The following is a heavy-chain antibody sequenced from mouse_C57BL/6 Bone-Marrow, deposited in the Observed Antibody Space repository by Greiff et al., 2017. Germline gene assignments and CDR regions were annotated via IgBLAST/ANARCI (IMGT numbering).Heavy chain of an antibody. Sequence: EVQLQQSGPVLVKPGASVKMSCKASGYTFTDYYMNWVKQSHGKSLEWIGVINPYNGGTSYNQKFKGKATLTVDKPSRKAYMELNSLTSEDSAVYYCARSDDFRYYAMDDWGQGTSVTVSS. D-gene: IGHD2-4*01. J-gene: IGHJ4*01. V-gene: IGHV1-19*01. CDR2: INPYNGGT. CDR3: ARSDDFRYYAMDD. CDR1: GYTFTDYY.